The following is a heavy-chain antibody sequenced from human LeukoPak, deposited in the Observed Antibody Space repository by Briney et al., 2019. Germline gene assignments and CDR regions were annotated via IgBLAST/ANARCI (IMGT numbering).Heavy chain of an antibody. D-gene: IGHD3-22*01. J-gene: IGHJ4*02. CDR2: MNPNSGNT. CDR3: ARGYYDSRGSIVFGY. Sequence: ASVKVSCKASGYAFSSYGISWVRQATGQGLEWMGWMNPNSGNTGYAQKFQGRVTMTRNTSISTAYMELSSLRSEDTAVYYCARGYYDSRGSIVFGYWGQGTLVTVSS. CDR1: GYAFSSYG. V-gene: IGHV1-8*02.